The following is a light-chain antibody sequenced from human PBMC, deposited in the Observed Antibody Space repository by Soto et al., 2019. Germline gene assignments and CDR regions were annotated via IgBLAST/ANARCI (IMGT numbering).Light chain of an antibody. CDR2: SDN. V-gene: IGLV1-44*01. J-gene: IGLJ2*01. CDR1: SSNIGSNP. Sequence: QSVLTQPPSASGTPGQRVNISCSGSSSNIGSNPVSWYQQLPGTAPKSLIYSDNQRPSGVPDRISGSRSGTSASLAISGLQSEDEAEYYCAAWDDRLRGRVFGGGTKLTVL. CDR3: AAWDDRLRGRV.